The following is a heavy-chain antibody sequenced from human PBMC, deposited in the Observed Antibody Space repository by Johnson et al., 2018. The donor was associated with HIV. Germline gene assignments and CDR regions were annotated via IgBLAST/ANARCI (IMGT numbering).Heavy chain of an antibody. D-gene: IGHD3-16*01. CDR1: GFTFSDYY. J-gene: IGHJ3*02. CDR3: ARQTLRTFDI. Sequence: QVQLVESGGGLVKPGGSLRLSCAASGFTFSDYYMSWIRQAPGKGLEWVAFISSDGSKKYYADSVKGRFTISRDNSKNTLYLQMNSLRAEDTAVYYCARQTLRTFDIWGQGTMVTVSS. CDR2: ISSDGSKK. V-gene: IGHV3-30*03.